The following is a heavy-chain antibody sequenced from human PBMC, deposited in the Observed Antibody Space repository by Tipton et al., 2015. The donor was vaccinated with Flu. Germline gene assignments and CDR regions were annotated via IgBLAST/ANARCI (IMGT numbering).Heavy chain of an antibody. Sequence: SLRLSCAASGFNFSSYGMHWVRQAPGKGLEWVAVISYGGSNKYYADSVKGRFTISRDNSKNTLNLQMNSLRGEDTALYYCWTTETTAAYWGQGTLVTVSS. V-gene: IGHV3-30*03. CDR3: WTTETTAAY. J-gene: IGHJ4*02. CDR2: ISYGGSNK. CDR1: GFNFSSYG. D-gene: IGHD4-17*01.